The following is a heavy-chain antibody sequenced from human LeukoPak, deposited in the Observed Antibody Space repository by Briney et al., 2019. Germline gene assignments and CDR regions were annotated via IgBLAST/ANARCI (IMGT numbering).Heavy chain of an antibody. J-gene: IGHJ6*03. CDR3: ARGLPVTTNYYYYYMDV. V-gene: IGHV4-34*01. D-gene: IGHD4-17*01. CDR2: INHSGST. Sequence: SETLSLTCTVSGGSISSYYWSWIRQPPGKGLEWIGEINHSGSTNYNPSLKSRVTISVDTSKNQFSLKLSSVTAADTAVYYCARGLPVTTNYYYYYMDVWGKGTTVTVSS. CDR1: GGSISSYY.